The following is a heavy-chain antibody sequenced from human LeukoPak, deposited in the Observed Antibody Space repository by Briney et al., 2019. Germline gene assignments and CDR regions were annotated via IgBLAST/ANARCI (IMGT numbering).Heavy chain of an antibody. J-gene: IGHJ4*02. V-gene: IGHV1-69*13. CDR2: IIPIFGTA. Sequence: SVKVSCKASGYTFTSYGISWVRQAPGQGLEWMGGIIPIFGTANYAQKFQGRVTITADESTSTAYMELSSLRSEDTAVFYCARDSWPYYFDYWAQGPLVTVSS. CDR1: GYTFTSYG. CDR3: ARDSWPYYFDY.